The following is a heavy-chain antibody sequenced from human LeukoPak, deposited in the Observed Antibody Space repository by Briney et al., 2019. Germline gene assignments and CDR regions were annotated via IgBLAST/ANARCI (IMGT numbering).Heavy chain of an antibody. CDR1: GFSLSTSGVG. V-gene: IGHV2-5*01. J-gene: IGHJ4*02. CDR3: AHSPPSPYGSSKNRFYFDY. Sequence: SGPTLVNPTQTLTLTCTFSGFSLSTSGVGVGWIRQPPGKALEWLALIYWNDDNRYSPSLKSRLTITKDTSKNQVVLTMTNMDPVDTATYYCAHSPPSPYGSSKNRFYFDYWGQGTLVTVSS. D-gene: IGHD6-6*01. CDR2: IYWNDDN.